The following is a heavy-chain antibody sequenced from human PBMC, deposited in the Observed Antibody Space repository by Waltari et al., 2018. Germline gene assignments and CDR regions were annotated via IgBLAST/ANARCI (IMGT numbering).Heavy chain of an antibody. V-gene: IGHV4-39*07. CDR2: IYYSGGT. D-gene: IGHD6-13*01. CDR3: ARTAAVDFDY. Sequence: QLQLQESGPGLVKPSETLSLTCTVSGGSISSSSYYWGWIRQPPGKGLEWIGSIYYSGGTYYNPSRKSRVTRSVDTSKNQVSLKLSSVTAADTAVYYCARTAAVDFDYWGQGTLVTVSS. J-gene: IGHJ4*02. CDR1: GGSISSSSYY.